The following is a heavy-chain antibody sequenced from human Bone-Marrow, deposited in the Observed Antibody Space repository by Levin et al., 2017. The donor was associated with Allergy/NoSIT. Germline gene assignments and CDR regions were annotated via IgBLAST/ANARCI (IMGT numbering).Heavy chain of an antibody. J-gene: IGHJ3*02. CDR2: IYYSGST. CDR3: ARNRGGRYSGYDRYDAFDI. CDR1: GGSISSYY. V-gene: IGHV4-59*01. Sequence: SETLSLTCTVSGGSISSYYWSWIRQPPGKGLEWIGYIYYSGSTNYNPSLKSRVTISVDTSKNQFSLKLSSVTAADTAVYYCARNRGGRYSGYDRYDAFDIWGQGTMVTVSS. D-gene: IGHD5-12*01.